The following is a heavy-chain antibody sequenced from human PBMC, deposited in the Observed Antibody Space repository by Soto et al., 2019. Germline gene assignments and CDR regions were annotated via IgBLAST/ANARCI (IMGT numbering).Heavy chain of an antibody. V-gene: IGHV1-69*13. CDR3: ARDLKRYYDSSGYGYYYYGMDV. D-gene: IGHD3-22*01. Sequence: ASVKVSCKASGGTFSSYAISWVRQAPGQGLEWMGGIIPIFGTANYAQKFQGRVTITADESTTTAYMELSSLRSEDTAVYYCARDLKRYYDSSGYGYYYYGMDVWGQGTTVTVSS. CDR2: IIPIFGTA. J-gene: IGHJ6*02. CDR1: GGTFSSYA.